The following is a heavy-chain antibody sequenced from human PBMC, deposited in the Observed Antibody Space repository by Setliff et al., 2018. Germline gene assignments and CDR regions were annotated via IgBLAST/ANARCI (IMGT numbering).Heavy chain of an antibody. CDR2: IIPIFGTA. V-gene: IGHV1-69*13. CDR3: ARVGSSSWLHPDVYYYYGMDV. CDR1: GGTFSSYA. J-gene: IGHJ6*02. D-gene: IGHD6-13*01. Sequence: SVKVSCKASGGTFSSYAISWVRQAPGQGLEWMGGIIPIFGTANYAQKFQGRVTITADESTSTAYMELSSLRSEDTAVYYCARVGSSSWLHPDVYYYYGMDVWGQGTTVTVS.